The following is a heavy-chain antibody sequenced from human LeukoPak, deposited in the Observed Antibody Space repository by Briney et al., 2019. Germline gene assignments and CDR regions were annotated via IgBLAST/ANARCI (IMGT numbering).Heavy chain of an antibody. CDR2: IYSGGST. CDR3: ARVQAAWEEYGMDV. J-gene: IGHJ6*02. CDR1: GFTVSSNY. V-gene: IGHV3-53*01. Sequence: GGSLRLSCAASGFTVSSNYMSWVRQAPGKGLEWVSVIYSGGSTYYADSVKGRFTISRDNSKNTLYLQMNSLRAEDTAVYYCARVQAAWEEYGMDVWGQGTTVTVSS. D-gene: IGHD1-26*01.